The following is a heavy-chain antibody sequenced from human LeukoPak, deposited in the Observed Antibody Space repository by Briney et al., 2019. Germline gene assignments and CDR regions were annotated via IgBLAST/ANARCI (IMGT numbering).Heavy chain of an antibody. J-gene: IGHJ3*02. D-gene: IGHD6-13*01. CDR3: ASTHGEQQLEAFDI. Sequence: ASVKVSCKASGGTFSNYAISWVRQAPGQGLEWMGGIIPIFGTANYAQKFQGRVTITADESTSTAYMELSSLRSEDTAVYYCASTHGEQQLEAFDIWGQGTMVTVSS. V-gene: IGHV1-69*13. CDR2: IIPIFGTA. CDR1: GGTFSNYA.